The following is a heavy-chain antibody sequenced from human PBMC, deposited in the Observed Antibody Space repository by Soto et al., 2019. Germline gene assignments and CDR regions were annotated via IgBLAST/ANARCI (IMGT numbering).Heavy chain of an antibody. J-gene: IGHJ5*02. CDR1: GGSISSGDYY. CDR2: IYYSGST. CDR3: ARAPNEYSSSYPIWIDP. Sequence: SETLSLTCTVSGGSISSGDYYWSWIRQPPGKGLEWIGYIYYSGSTYYNPSLKSRVTISVDTSKNQFSLKLSSVTAADTAVYYSARAPNEYSSSYPIWIDPWGQGRLVTV. D-gene: IGHD6-13*01. V-gene: IGHV4-30-4*01.